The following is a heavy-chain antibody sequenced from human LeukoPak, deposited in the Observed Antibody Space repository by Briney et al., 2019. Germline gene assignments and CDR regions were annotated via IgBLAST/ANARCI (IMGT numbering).Heavy chain of an antibody. CDR2: INHSGST. J-gene: IGHJ4*02. CDR1: GGSFSGYY. Sequence: SETLSLTCAVYGGSFSGYYWSWIRQPPGKGLEWIGEINHSGSTNYNPSLKSRVTISVDTSKNQFSLKLSPVTAADTAVYYCARVVPAATKFCTNGVCYPRYFDYWGQGTLVTVSS. V-gene: IGHV4-34*01. D-gene: IGHD2-8*01. CDR3: ARVVPAATKFCTNGVCYPRYFDY.